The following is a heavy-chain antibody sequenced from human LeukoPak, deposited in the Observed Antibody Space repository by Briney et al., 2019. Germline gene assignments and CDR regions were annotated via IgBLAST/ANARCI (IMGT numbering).Heavy chain of an antibody. V-gene: IGHV3-30*02. CDR3: AKRGGTFIGYFDY. CDR1: GFTFSSYD. J-gene: IGHJ4*02. CDR2: IRYDGSDQ. Sequence: GGSLRLSCAASGFTFSSYDMHWVRQAPGKGLEWVAFIRYDGSDQLYADSVKGRFTISRDNSKNTLYLQMISLRAEDTAVYYCAKRGGTFIGYFDYWGQGTLVTVSS. D-gene: IGHD3-10*01.